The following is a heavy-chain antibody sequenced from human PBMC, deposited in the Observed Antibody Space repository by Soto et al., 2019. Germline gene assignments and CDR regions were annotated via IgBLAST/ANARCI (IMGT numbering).Heavy chain of an antibody. CDR3: ARRPYSGGTIFGVVISHQEANNWFDP. CDR2: IYYSGST. Sequence: SETLSLTCTVSGGSISSSSYYWGWIRQPPGKGLEWIGSIYYSGSTYYNPSLKSRVTISVDTSKNQFSLKLSSVTAADTAVYYCARRPYSGGTIFGVVISHQEANNWFDPWGQGTLVTVSS. J-gene: IGHJ5*02. V-gene: IGHV4-39*01. CDR1: GGSISSSSYY. D-gene: IGHD3-3*01.